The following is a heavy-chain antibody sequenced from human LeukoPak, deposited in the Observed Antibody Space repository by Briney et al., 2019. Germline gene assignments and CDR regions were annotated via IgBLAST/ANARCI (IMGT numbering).Heavy chain of an antibody. CDR3: AKLPTAVVFYFDY. D-gene: IGHD1-14*01. Sequence: GGSLRLSCAASGFTFSGYAMHWVRQAPGKGLEWVSVTSYDESNKYYADSVKGRFTISRDNSKNTLYLQMNSLRAEGTAVYYCAKLPTAVVFYFDYWGQGTLVTVSS. V-gene: IGHV3-30-3*02. CDR2: TSYDESNK. J-gene: IGHJ4*02. CDR1: GFTFSGYA.